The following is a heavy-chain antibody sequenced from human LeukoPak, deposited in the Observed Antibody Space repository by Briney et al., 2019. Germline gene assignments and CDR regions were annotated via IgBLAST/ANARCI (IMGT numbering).Heavy chain of an antibody. CDR1: GFTFSSYS. Sequence: GGSLRLSCAASGFTFSSYSMNWVRQAPGKGLEWVSSISSSSSYIYYADSVKGRFTISRDNAKNSLYLQMNSLRAEDTAVYYCARGFFSWNDDSGYTFYLDRWGQGTLVTVSS. CDR2: ISSSSSYI. J-gene: IGHJ4*02. CDR3: ARGFFSWNDDSGYTFYLDR. V-gene: IGHV3-21*01. D-gene: IGHD3-22*01.